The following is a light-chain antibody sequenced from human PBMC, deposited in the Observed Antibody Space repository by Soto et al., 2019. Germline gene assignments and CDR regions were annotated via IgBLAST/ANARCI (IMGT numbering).Light chain of an antibody. CDR1: SSDVGSYDY. CDR2: DVS. V-gene: IGLV2-11*01. CDR3: CSYAGSYTFARNV. Sequence: CSLDRPRSVDGTSGQSVNISYIGSSSDVGSYDYVSSYQQFPGNATKLMIFDVSKRPSGVPDLFSGSKSGNTASLTISGLQAEDEADYYCCSYAGSYTFARNVFGTGTKSPS. J-gene: IGLJ1*01.